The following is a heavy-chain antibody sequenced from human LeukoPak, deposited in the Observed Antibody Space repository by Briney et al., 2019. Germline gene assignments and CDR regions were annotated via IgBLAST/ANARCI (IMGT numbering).Heavy chain of an antibody. CDR1: GFTFSSYW. V-gene: IGHV3-7*01. CDR3: ARDRLTGGIPNPLDY. D-gene: IGHD7-27*01. CDR2: IKQDGSEK. J-gene: IGHJ4*02. Sequence: GGSLRLPCAASGFTFSSYWMSWVRQAPGKGLEWVANIKQDGSEKYYVDSVKGRFTISRDNAKNSLYLQMNSLRAEDTAVYYCARDRLTGGIPNPLDYWGQGTLVTVSS.